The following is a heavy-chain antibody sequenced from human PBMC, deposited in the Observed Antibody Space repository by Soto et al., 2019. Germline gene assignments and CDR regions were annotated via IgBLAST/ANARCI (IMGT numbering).Heavy chain of an antibody. J-gene: IGHJ4*02. CDR2: IIPIFGTA. CDR1: GGTFSSYA. D-gene: IGHD1-26*01. CDR3: ARDPAFGPYSGIYFDY. Sequence: SVKVSCKASGGTFSSYAISWVRQAPGQGLEWMGGIIPIFGTANYAQKFQGRVTITADESTSTAYMELSSLRSEDTAVYYCARDPAFGPYSGIYFDYWGQGTLVTVYS. V-gene: IGHV1-69*13.